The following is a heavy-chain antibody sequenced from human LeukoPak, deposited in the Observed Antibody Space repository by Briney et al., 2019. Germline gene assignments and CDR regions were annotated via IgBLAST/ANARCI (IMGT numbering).Heavy chain of an antibody. CDR3: AKEFPIFDY. D-gene: IGHD2-2*02. CDR1: GSTFSSYA. CDR2: ISGSGGST. V-gene: IGHV3-23*01. Sequence: GGPLSFSCAASGSTFSSYAWSWVRQPPGKGLGWVSAISGSGGSTYYADSVKGRFTISRDNSKNTLYLQMNSLRAEDTAVYYCAKEFPIFDYWGQGTLVTVSS. J-gene: IGHJ4*02.